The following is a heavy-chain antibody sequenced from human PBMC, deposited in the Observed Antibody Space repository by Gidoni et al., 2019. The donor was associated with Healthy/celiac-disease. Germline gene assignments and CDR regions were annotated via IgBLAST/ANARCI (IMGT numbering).Heavy chain of an antibody. D-gene: IGHD2-21*02. J-gene: IGHJ4*02. Sequence: EVQLVESGGGLVQPGGSLRLSRAAAGFPLSSYWLSWVRQAPGKGLEWVANIKQDGSGKYYVDSVKGRFTISRDNAKNSLYLQMNSLRAEDTAVYYCARLPWGYCGGDCSVYWGQGTLVTVSS. V-gene: IGHV3-7*01. CDR3: ARLPWGYCGGDCSVY. CDR1: GFPLSSYW. CDR2: IKQDGSGK.